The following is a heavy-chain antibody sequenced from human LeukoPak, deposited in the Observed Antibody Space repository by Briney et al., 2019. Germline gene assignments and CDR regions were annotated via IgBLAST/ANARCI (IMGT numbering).Heavy chain of an antibody. J-gene: IGHJ6*03. CDR3: ARDREPRQPSYTDV. V-gene: IGHV3-30*04. Sequence: GGSLRLSCAASGFTFSSYAMHWVRQAPGKGLELVAVISYDGSNKYYADSVKGRFTISRDNSKNTLYLQMNSLRAADTAVYYCARDREPRQPSYTDVWGKGTTVTASS. CDR1: GFTFSSYA. CDR2: ISYDGSNK. D-gene: IGHD1-26*01.